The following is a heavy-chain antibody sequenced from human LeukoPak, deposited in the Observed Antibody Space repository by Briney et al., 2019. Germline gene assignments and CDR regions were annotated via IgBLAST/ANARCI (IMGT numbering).Heavy chain of an antibody. J-gene: IGHJ4*02. D-gene: IGHD1-26*01. CDR1: GFTFSRYW. CDR3: VRDNRSYNFDY. CDR2: IKSDGSST. V-gene: IGHV3-74*01. Sequence: GGSLRLSCAASGFTFSRYWMHWVRQAPGKGLVWVSCIKSDGSSTSIADSAKGRFTTSRDNAKNTVYLQMNSLRAEDTAVYYCVRDNRSYNFDYWGQGTLVTVSS.